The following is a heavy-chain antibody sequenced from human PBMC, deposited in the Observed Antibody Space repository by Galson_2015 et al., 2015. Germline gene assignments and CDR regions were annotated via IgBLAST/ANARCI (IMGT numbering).Heavy chain of an antibody. D-gene: IGHD3-16*01. Sequence: QSGAEVKKPGESLQISCRGSGYSFTGYSITWVRQIPGKGLEWMGIIYPGDSDSRYSPSFQGQVTISADKSISTAYLQWSSLKASDTALYYCARHGRVASKCSAGYDSLDIWGQGTMVTVSS. J-gene: IGHJ3*02. CDR2: IYPGDSDS. V-gene: IGHV5-51*01. CDR1: GYSFTGYS. CDR3: ARHGRVASKCSAGYDSLDI.